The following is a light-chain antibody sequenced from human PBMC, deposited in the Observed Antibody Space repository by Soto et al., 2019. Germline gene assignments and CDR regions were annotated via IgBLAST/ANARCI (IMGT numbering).Light chain of an antibody. V-gene: IGKV3-15*01. Sequence: MALSRESRSVSPGDKATISCRAGPISSNIAWHQQRPEQAPRLLIYGASTSATGMPARFSGSGSVTESTLTTSTLQSEDFSVYYSHQNANKCRTFGQGTDWRS. CDR2: GAS. CDR3: HQNANKCRT. J-gene: IGKJ2*01. CDR1: PISSN.